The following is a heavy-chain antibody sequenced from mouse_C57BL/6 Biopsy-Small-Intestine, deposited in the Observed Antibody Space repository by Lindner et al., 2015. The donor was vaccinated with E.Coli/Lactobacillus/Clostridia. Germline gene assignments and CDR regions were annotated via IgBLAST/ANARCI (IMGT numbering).Heavy chain of an antibody. D-gene: IGHD2-12*01. Sequence: VQLQESGPELVRPGASVKLSCTASGFNIQGDYMHWVKLRPEQGLEWIGRIDPANGNTKYAPKFQDKATITADTSSNTAYLQLSSLTSEDTAVYYCARASYNGYYSRVFDYWGQGTTLTVSS. J-gene: IGHJ2*01. CDR3: ARASYNGYYSRVFDY. V-gene: IGHV14-3*01. CDR2: IDPANGNT. CDR1: GFNIQGDY.